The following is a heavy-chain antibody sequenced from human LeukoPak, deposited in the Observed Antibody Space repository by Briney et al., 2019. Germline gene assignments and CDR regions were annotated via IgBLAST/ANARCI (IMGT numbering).Heavy chain of an antibody. CDR3: AKERGISYTYEFDY. J-gene: IGHJ4*02. Sequence: GGSLRLSCAASGFTFANYAMTWGRQAPAMGLHWVSLISGSGSNTYYTDSVQGRFTISRDNSRNTLYLQMSSLRAEDTAIYYCAKERGISYTYEFDYWGQGALVTVSS. D-gene: IGHD3-16*01. V-gene: IGHV3-23*01. CDR2: ISGSGSNT. CDR1: GFTFANYA.